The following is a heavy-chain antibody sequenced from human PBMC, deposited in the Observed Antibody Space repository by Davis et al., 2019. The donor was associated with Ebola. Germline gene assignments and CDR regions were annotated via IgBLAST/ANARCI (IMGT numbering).Heavy chain of an antibody. D-gene: IGHD2-21*02. CDR1: GFTFSSYS. J-gene: IGHJ4*02. CDR3: ARGWVVTLY. CDR2: IPGGSRDSI. V-gene: IGHV3-48*02. Sequence: GESLKISCVASGFTFSSYSMNWVRQAPGKGLEWVSYIPGGSRDSIYYADSVKGRFTISRDNGKNSLYLQMNGLRDEDTAVYYCARGWVVTLYWGQGTLVTVSS.